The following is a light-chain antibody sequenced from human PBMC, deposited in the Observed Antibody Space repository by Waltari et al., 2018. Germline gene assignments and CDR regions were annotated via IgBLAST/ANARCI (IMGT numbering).Light chain of an antibody. Sequence: EIVMTQSPATLSVSPGERATLSCRASQSVSSNLAWYQQKPGQAPRLLIYGASTRATGSPARFSGSGSGTEFTLTISSLQSEDFAVYYCQQYNNWPPYTFCQGTKLEIK. V-gene: IGKV3-15*01. CDR1: QSVSSN. CDR3: QQYNNWPPYT. CDR2: GAS. J-gene: IGKJ2*01.